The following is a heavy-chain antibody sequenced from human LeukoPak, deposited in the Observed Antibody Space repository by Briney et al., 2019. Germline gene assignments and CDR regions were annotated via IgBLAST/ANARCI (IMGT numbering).Heavy chain of an antibody. Sequence: GASVKVSCMDSGYTSTDNGISWVRQAPGEGLEWMGWISANSGKTNYAQRFQGRVTMTRETSSSTVYMELRSLRSDETAVYFCARDKNYQFDYWGQGTLVSVTS. V-gene: IGHV1-18*01. D-gene: IGHD2/OR15-2a*01. CDR2: ISANSGKT. CDR1: GYTSTDNG. CDR3: ARDKNYQFDY. J-gene: IGHJ4*02.